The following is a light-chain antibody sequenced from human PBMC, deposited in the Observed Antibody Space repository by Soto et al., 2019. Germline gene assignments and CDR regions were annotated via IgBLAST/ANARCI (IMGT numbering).Light chain of an antibody. V-gene: IGKV3-20*01. CDR1: QSVARNY. Sequence: EIVLTQSPGTLSSSPGERATLSCRARQSVARNYLAWFQQKPGQAPRLLIYNTSTRATGIPDRFSGSGSGTDFTLTISRLEPEDFAIYYCQQYGSSPWTFGQGTKVEIK. CDR2: NTS. J-gene: IGKJ1*01. CDR3: QQYGSSPWT.